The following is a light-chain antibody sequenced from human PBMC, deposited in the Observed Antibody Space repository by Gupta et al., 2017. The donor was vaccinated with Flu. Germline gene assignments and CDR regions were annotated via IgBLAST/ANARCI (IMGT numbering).Light chain of an antibody. CDR3: DDSDARLSIVV. V-gene: IGLV1-47*02. CDR2: CEM. CDR1: SSNIGSTY. Sequence: HSFLPQPPSASGTPGQRVTISCSGSSSNIGSTYVYWYHQLPGTETNSLIVCEMQRPPGVHARGLSSSSGNTASPRTIVLRSEEEEDDYCDDSDARLSIVVFGGGTKLTVL. J-gene: IGLJ2*01.